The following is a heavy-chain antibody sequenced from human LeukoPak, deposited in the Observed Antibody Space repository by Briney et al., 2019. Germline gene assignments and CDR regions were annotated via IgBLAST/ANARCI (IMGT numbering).Heavy chain of an antibody. Sequence: PGGSLRLSCAASGFTFSSYWMSWVRQAPGKGLEWVANIKQDGSEKYYVDSVKGRFTISRDNAKNSLYLQMNSLRAEDTAVYYCARVLWFGELSHTYYYYYMDVWGKGTTVTVSS. CDR1: GFTFSSYW. CDR2: IKQDGSEK. CDR3: ARVLWFGELSHTYYYYYMDV. J-gene: IGHJ6*03. D-gene: IGHD3-10*01. V-gene: IGHV3-7*04.